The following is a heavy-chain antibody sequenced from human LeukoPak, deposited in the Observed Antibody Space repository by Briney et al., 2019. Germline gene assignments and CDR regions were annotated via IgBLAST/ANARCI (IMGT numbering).Heavy chain of an antibody. CDR3: ARDRSYGAFPNY. Sequence: SVKVSCKASGGTFSSYAISWVRQAPGQGLEWMGRIIPILGIANYAQKFQGRVTITADKSTSTAYMELSSLRSEDTAVYYCARDRSYGAFPNYWSQGTLVTVSS. J-gene: IGHJ4*02. D-gene: IGHD4-17*01. CDR2: IIPILGIA. CDR1: GGTFSSYA. V-gene: IGHV1-69*04.